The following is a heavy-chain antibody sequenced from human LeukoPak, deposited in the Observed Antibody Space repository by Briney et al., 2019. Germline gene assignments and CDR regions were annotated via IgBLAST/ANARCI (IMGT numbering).Heavy chain of an antibody. D-gene: IGHD2-2*01. CDR3: ARGMGVLVPAATWFDP. J-gene: IGHJ5*02. Sequence: ASVKVSCKVSGYTLTELSMHWVRQAPGKGLEWMGGFDPEDGETIYAQKFQGRVTMTEDTSTDTAYMELSSLRSGDTAVYYCARGMGVLVPAATWFDPWGQGTLVTVSS. V-gene: IGHV1-24*01. CDR2: FDPEDGET. CDR1: GYTLTELS.